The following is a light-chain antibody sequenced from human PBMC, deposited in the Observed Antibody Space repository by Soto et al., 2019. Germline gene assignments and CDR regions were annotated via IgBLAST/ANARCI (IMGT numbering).Light chain of an antibody. CDR2: GAS. V-gene: IGKV3-20*01. CDR3: QQYGSSPFT. CDR1: QSVTSSY. J-gene: IGKJ3*01. Sequence: IVWTHSPGTLSLSPLERATLSFMSSQSVTSSYLAWYQQKPGQAPRLLIYGASSRATGIPDRFSGSGSGTDFTLTISRLEPEDFAVYYCQQYGSSPFTFGPGTKVDIK.